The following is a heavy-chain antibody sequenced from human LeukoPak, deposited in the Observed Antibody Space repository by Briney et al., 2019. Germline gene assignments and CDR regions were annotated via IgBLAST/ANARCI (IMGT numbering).Heavy chain of an antibody. CDR3: ASLYGGYCSSTSCNWFDP. J-gene: IGHJ5*02. Sequence: ASVKVSCKASGYTFTGYYMHWVRQAPGQGLEWMGRINPNSGGTNYAQKFQGRVTMTRDTSIGTAYMELSRLRSDGTAVYYCASLYGGYCSSTSCNWFDPWGQGTLVTVSS. V-gene: IGHV1-2*06. D-gene: IGHD2-2*01. CDR1: GYTFTGYY. CDR2: INPNSGGT.